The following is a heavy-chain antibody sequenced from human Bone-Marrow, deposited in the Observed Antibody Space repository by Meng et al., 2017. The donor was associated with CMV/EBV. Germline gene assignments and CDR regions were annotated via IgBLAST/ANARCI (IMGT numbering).Heavy chain of an antibody. V-gene: IGHV3-33*06. CDR1: GFTFSTYG. CDR2: IWYDARNK. D-gene: IGHD5-18*01. Sequence: GGSLRLSCASSGFTFSTYGIHWVRQAPGKGLEWVAVIWYDARNKYYADSVKGRFTISRDNSKNTLYLQMNSPTAEDTAVYYCVQYLRRLWLTDAFDIWGNGTMVTVSS. CDR3: VQYLRRLWLTDAFDI. J-gene: IGHJ3*02.